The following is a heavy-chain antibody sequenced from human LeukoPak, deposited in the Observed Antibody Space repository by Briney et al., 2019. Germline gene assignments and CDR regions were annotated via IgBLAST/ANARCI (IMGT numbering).Heavy chain of an antibody. D-gene: IGHD1-26*01. J-gene: IGHJ4*02. CDR1: GYTFTDYY. CDR2: INPHSGGT. V-gene: IGHV1-2*02. Sequence: ASVKVSCKASGYTFTDYYMHWVRQAPGQGLGWMGWINPHSGGTDHAQKFQGRVTMTRDTSISTAYMELSRLRSDDTAVYYCARDMDSGPDFFDYWGLGTQVTVSS. CDR3: ARDMDSGPDFFDY.